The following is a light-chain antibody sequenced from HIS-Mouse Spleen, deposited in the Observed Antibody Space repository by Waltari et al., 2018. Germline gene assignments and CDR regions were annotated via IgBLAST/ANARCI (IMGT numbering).Light chain of an antibody. Sequence: SYELTQPPSVSVSPGQTARNTCPGDALPKKYAYWYQQKSGQAPVLVIYEDSKRHSGIPERFSGSSSGTMATLTISGAQLEDEADYYCYSTDSSGNHRVFGGGTKLTVL. V-gene: IGLV3-10*01. J-gene: IGLJ2*01. CDR3: YSTDSSGNHRV. CDR2: EDS. CDR1: ALPKKY.